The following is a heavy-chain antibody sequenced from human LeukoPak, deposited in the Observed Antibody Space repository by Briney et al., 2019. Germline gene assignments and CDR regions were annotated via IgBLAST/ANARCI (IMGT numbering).Heavy chain of an antibody. D-gene: IGHD2-15*01. CDR3: ARGQTIFSCSSGSCYHPSDY. CDR2: MNPNSGNT. CDR1: GYTFTSYD. V-gene: IGHV1-8*01. Sequence: GASVKVSCKASGYTFTSYDINWVRQATGQGLEWMGWMNPNSGNTGYAQKFQGRVTMTRNTSISTAYMELSSLRSEDTAVYYCARGQTIFSCSSGSCYHPSDYWGQGTLVTVSS. J-gene: IGHJ4*02.